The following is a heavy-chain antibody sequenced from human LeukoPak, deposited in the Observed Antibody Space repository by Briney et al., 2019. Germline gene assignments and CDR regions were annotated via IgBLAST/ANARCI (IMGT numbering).Heavy chain of an antibody. Sequence: PGGSLRLSCAASGFTFNNAWMSWVRQPPGKGLEWIGEINHSGSTNYNPSLKSRVTISVDTSKNQFSLKLSSVTAADTAVYYCAREGYDSSGYYGDYWGQGTLVTVSS. V-gene: IGHV4-34*01. CDR2: INHSGST. D-gene: IGHD3-22*01. J-gene: IGHJ4*02. CDR1: GFTFNNAW. CDR3: AREGYDSSGYYGDY.